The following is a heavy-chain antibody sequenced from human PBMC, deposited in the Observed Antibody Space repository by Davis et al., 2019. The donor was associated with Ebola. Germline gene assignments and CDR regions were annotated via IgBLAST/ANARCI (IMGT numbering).Heavy chain of an antibody. CDR3: ATNTTSSGFDS. J-gene: IGHJ4*02. V-gene: IGHV4-38-2*02. CDR1: GSYIGSGHH. D-gene: IGHD6-6*01. CDR2: IHYRGTT. Sequence: PSETLSLTCTVSGSYIGSGHHWGWIRQPRGKGLEWIGSIHYRGTTYYNPSLKSRVTISLDTSKNQFSLKLSSVTAADTVVYYCATNTTSSGFDSWGQGTLVTVSS.